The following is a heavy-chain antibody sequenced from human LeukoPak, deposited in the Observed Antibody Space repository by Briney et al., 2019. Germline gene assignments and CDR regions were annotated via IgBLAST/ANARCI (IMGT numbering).Heavy chain of an antibody. D-gene: IGHD3-9*01. CDR1: GFTVSSNY. V-gene: IGHV3-53*01. J-gene: IGHJ3*02. CDR3: ARDTSGSYYDILTGRDAFDI. Sequence: RSLRLSCAVSGFTVSSNYMSWVRQAPGKGLEWVSAISGSGGSTYYADSVKGRFTISRDNSKNTLYLQMNSLRAKDTAVYYCARDTSGSYYDILTGRDAFDIWGQGTMVTVSS. CDR2: ISGSGGST.